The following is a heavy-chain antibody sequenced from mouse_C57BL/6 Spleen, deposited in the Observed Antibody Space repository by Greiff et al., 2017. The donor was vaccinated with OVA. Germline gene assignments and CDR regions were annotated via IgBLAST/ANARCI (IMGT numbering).Heavy chain of an antibody. CDR2: IYPGDGDT. CDR3: ARGDNSSRDWYFDV. J-gene: IGHJ1*03. Sequence: QVQLQQSGAELVKPGASVKISCKASGYAFSSYWMNWVKQRPGKGLEWIGQIYPGDGDTNYNGKFKGKATLTADKSSSTAYMQLSSLTSEDSAVYFCARGDNSSRDWYFDVWGTGTTVTVSS. D-gene: IGHD1-1*01. CDR1: GYAFSSYW. V-gene: IGHV1-80*01.